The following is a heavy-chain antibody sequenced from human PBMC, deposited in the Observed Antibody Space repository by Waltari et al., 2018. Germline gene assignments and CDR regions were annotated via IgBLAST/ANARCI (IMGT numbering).Heavy chain of an antibody. CDR1: AFTYRTSI. CDR2: MSYDGFSK. Sequence: QVQLVESGGGVVQPGRSLRLSCAAPAFTYRTSIIHCVRQAPGKGLEWVAAMSYDGFSKYYADSWKGRFSIGRDDAQNTVYLQANSLTTEDTSVYYCGREVGTSGYSGYLDTWGQGTLVTVSS. J-gene: IGHJ4*02. D-gene: IGHD2-15*01. V-gene: IGHV3-30*01. CDR3: GREVGTSGYSGYLDT.